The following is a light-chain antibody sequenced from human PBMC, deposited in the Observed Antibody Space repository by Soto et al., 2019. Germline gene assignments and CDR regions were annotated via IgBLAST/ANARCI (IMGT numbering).Light chain of an antibody. Sequence: DVQMTQSPPTLSASVGGRVTITCRASRSVGTWLAWYQQKPGRAPNLLIYKTSTLKRGVPSRFSGSGSGTEFSLTINDLQPDDFATYYCEQYNEYFRTFDPGTRV. CDR2: KTS. CDR3: EQYNEYFRT. V-gene: IGKV1-5*03. J-gene: IGKJ1*01. CDR1: RSVGTW.